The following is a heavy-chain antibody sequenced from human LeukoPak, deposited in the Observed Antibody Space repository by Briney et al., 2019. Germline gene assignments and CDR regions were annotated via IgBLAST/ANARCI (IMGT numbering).Heavy chain of an antibody. V-gene: IGHV3-23*01. CDR1: GFTFSSYA. D-gene: IGHD3-22*01. J-gene: IGHJ3*02. Sequence: PGGSLRLSCAASGFTFSSYAMSWVRQAPGKGLEWVSAISGSGGSTYYADSVKGRFTISRDNSKNTLYLQMNSLRAEDTAVYYCAKINRHYYDSSGYSDAHDAFDIWGQGTMVTVSS. CDR2: ISGSGGST. CDR3: AKINRHYYDSSGYSDAHDAFDI.